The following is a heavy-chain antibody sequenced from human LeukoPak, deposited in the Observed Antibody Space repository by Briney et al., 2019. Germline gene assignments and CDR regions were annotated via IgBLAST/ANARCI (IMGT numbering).Heavy chain of an antibody. J-gene: IGHJ3*02. D-gene: IGHD2-8*02. CDR1: GFTFDDYA. CDR3: AKDEFVASDFTGAFDI. V-gene: IGHV3-9*03. Sequence: PGRSLRLSCAASGFTFDDYAMHWVRHAPGKGLERVSGIRWNSGSIGYADSVKGRFTISRDNAKNSLYLQMNALRAEDMALYYCAKDEFVASDFTGAFDIWGQGTMVTVSS. CDR2: IRWNSGSI.